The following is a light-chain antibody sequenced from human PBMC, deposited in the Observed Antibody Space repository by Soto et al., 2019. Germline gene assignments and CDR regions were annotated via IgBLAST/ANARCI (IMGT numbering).Light chain of an antibody. CDR1: QGISTF. J-gene: IGKJ3*01. Sequence: DVQMTQSPSSLSASVGDRVTITCRASQGISTFLAWYQQKPGKVPKLLIYGASSLQSGVPSRFSGSGSGTDFTLTISSLQAEDGATYYCQKYSEAPFTFGPGTKLDIK. V-gene: IGKV1-27*01. CDR3: QKYSEAPFT. CDR2: GAS.